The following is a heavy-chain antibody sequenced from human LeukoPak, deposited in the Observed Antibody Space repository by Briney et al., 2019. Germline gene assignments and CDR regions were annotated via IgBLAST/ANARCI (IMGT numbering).Heavy chain of an antibody. CDR2: ISSSSSYI. J-gene: IGHJ4*02. V-gene: IGHV3-21*04. D-gene: IGHD2-15*01. Sequence: KSGGSLRLSCAASGFTFSSYSMNWVRQAPGKGLEWVSSISSSSSYIYYADSVKGRFTISRDNAKNSLYLQMNSLRAEDTAVYYCAKDPLLPAGGNYDYWGQGTLVTVSS. CDR3: AKDPLLPAGGNYDY. CDR1: GFTFSSYS.